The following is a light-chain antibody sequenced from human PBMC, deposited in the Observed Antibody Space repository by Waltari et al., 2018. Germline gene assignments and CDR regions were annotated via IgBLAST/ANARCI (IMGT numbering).Light chain of an antibody. J-gene: IGKJ2*01. V-gene: IGKV1-39*01. Sequence: DIQMTQSPSSLSASVGDRVTITCRASQNIGSSLNWSRQKPGEAPKLLIFTTSSLQSGVPSRFSGSGSGTDFTLTISSLHPEDFATYFCQQTYVAPRTFGLGTKLEI. CDR2: TTS. CDR1: QNIGSS. CDR3: QQTYVAPRT.